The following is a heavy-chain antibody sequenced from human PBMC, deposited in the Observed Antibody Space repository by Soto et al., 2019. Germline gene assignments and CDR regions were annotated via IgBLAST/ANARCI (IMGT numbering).Heavy chain of an antibody. CDR2: IIPIFGTA. V-gene: IGHV1-69*12. J-gene: IGHJ4*02. CDR3: ASSIAAAGTGVY. CDR1: GGTFSSYA. Sequence: QVQLVQSWAEVKKPGSSVKVSCKASGGTFSSYAISWVRQAPGQGLEWMGGIIPIFGTANYAQKFHGRVTIAADESTSTAYMELGSVRSEDAAVDYCASSIAAAGTGVYWGQGTLVTVSS. D-gene: IGHD6-13*01.